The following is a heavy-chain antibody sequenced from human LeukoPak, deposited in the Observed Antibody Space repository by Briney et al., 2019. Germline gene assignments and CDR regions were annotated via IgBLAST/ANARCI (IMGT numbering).Heavy chain of an antibody. J-gene: IGHJ4*02. Sequence: GRSLRLSCVASGFTFSSYGMHWVRQAPGKGLEWVAVIWYDGTNKYYADSVKGRFTIAKDNSKNTLYLQMNSLRAEGTAVYYCAKDSSAYSGSYYDYWGQGTLVTVSS. V-gene: IGHV3-33*06. D-gene: IGHD1-26*01. CDR2: IWYDGTNK. CDR1: GFTFSSYG. CDR3: AKDSSAYSGSYYDY.